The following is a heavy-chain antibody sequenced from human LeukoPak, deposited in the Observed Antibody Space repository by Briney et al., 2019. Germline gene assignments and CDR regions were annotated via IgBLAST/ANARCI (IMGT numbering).Heavy chain of an antibody. CDR1: GDSVSSSSYY. CDR3: ARDRGSYPYYFDY. CDR2: IYYTGST. Sequence: PSETLSLTCTVSGDSVSSSSYYWGWIRQPPGKGLEWIGTIYYTGSTYYNPSLKSRVTMSVDTSKNQFSLNLSSVTAAGTAVYYCARDRGSYPYYFDYWGQGTLVTVSS. J-gene: IGHJ4*02. D-gene: IGHD1-26*01. V-gene: IGHV4-39*07.